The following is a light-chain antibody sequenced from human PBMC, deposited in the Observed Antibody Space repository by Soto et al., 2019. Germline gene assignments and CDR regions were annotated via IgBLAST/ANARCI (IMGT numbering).Light chain of an antibody. CDR1: QSVSSN. CDR2: GAS. J-gene: IGKJ5*01. CDR3: QQYNNWPPPVIT. V-gene: IGKV3-15*01. Sequence: EIVMTQSPATLSVSPGERATLSCRASQSVSSNLAWYQQKPGQAPRLLIYGASTRATGIPARFSGSGSGTEFTLTISSLQSEDFAVYYCQQYNNWPPPVITFGQGTRLEIK.